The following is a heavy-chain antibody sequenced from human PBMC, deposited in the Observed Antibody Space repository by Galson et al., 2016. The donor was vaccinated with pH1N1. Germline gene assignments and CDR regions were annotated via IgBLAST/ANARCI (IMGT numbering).Heavy chain of an antibody. CDR2: IDWDVDK. J-gene: IGHJ4*02. D-gene: IGHD4-17*01. CDR1: GFSLSTSGMC. CDR3: ARMQYGDYVGYFDY. Sequence: PALVKPTQTLTLPCTLSGFSLSTSGMCVSWIRQPPGKALEWLALIDWDVDKYYTTSLKTRLTISKDTYKNQVVLTMTNMDPVDTATYYCARMQYGDYVGYFDYWGQGTLVTVSS. V-gene: IGHV2-70*01.